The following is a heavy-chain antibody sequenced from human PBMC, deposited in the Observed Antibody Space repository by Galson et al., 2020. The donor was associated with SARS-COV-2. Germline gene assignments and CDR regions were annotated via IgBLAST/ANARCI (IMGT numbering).Heavy chain of an antibody. D-gene: IGHD6-19*01. Sequence: GESLKISCAASGFTFSSYGMHWVRQAPGKGLEWVAGIWYDGSNKYYADSVKGRFTISRDNSKNTLYLQMNSLRAEDTAVYYCAKDRGSGWYGYFDYWGQGTLVNVSS. CDR1: GFTFSSYG. CDR3: AKDRGSGWYGYFDY. CDR2: IWYDGSNK. V-gene: IGHV3-33*06. J-gene: IGHJ4*02.